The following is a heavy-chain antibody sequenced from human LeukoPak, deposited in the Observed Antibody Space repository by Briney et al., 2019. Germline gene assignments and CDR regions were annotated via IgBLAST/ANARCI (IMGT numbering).Heavy chain of an antibody. V-gene: IGHV3-7*01. CDR1: GFTFSSYR. Sequence: GGSLRLSCAASGFTFSSYRMTRVRQAPRKGLEWGANIKQHGSEKNYVDSVKGRFTISRDNAKNSLYLQMNSLRAEDTAVYYCARGGSLGYAFDIWGQGTMVTVSS. CDR3: ARGGSLGYAFDI. D-gene: IGHD3-16*01. CDR2: IKQHGSEK. J-gene: IGHJ3*02.